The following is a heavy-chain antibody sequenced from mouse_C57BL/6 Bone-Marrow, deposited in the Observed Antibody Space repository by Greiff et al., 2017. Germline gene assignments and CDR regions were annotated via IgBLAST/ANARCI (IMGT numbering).Heavy chain of an antibody. CDR2: INYDGSST. D-gene: IGHD1-1*01. J-gene: IGHJ1*03. V-gene: IGHV5-16*01. Sequence: EVKLVESEGGLVQPGSSMKLSCTASGFTFSDYYMAWVRQVPEKGLEWVANINYDGSSTYYLDSLKSRFIISRDNAKNILYLQMSRLKSEDTATYYGARDILITTVAYWYFDVWGTGTTVTVSS. CDR3: ARDILITTVAYWYFDV. CDR1: GFTFSDYY.